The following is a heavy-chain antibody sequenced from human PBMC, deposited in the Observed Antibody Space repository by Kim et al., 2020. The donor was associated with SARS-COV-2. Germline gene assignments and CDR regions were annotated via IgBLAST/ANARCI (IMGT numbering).Heavy chain of an antibody. Sequence: GGSLRLSCAASGFTFDDYTMHWVRQAPGKGLEWVSLISWDGGSTYYADSVKGRFTISRDNSKNSLYLQMNSLRTEDTALYYCAKEARAAAGTGGLWYFDYCGQGTLVTVSS. D-gene: IGHD6-13*01. CDR1: GFTFDDYT. J-gene: IGHJ4*02. CDR3: AKEARAAAGTGGLWYFDY. V-gene: IGHV3-43*01. CDR2: ISWDGGST.